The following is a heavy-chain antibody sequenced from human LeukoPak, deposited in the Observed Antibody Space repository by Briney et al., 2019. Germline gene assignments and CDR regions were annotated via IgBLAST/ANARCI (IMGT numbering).Heavy chain of an antibody. D-gene: IGHD2-21*02. CDR2: MNIHGKRK. V-gene: IGHV3-74*01. Sequence: LSLSHAASLHPFNLYWMHCARHPPAKALVYVTHMNIHGKRKTYTDSVKRRFHISRDNAKNTLYLQMNSLPAEDTAVYYCARDTPLANCGGDCYSDAFDIWGQGTMVTVSS. CDR3: ARDTPLANCGGDCYSDAFDI. J-gene: IGHJ3*02. CDR1: LHPFNLYW.